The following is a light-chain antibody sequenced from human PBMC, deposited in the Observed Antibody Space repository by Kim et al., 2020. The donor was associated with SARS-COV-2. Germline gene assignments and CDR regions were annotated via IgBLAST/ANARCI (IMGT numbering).Light chain of an antibody. J-gene: IGKJ4*01. Sequence: DIQMTQSPSSLSASVGDRVTITCRASQSISSYLNWYQQKPGKAPKLLIYAASSLQSGVPSRFSGSGSGTDFTLTISSLQPEDSATYYCQQRYSTPLTFGGGTKVDIK. CDR1: QSISSY. V-gene: IGKV1-39*01. CDR2: AAS. CDR3: QQRYSTPLT.